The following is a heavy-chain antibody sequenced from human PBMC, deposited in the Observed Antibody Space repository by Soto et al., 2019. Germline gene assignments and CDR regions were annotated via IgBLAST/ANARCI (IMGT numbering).Heavy chain of an antibody. V-gene: IGHV1-2*02. D-gene: IGHD2-2*01. J-gene: IGHJ4*02. Sequence: QVQLVQSGAEVKKPGSSVKVSCKASGGTFSSYAISWVRQAPGQGLEWMGGIIPNSGGTDYAQKFQGRVTMTRVTSISTAYMELRRLRSDDTAVYYCARPYCTSTTCHAYFDYWGQGTLVTVSS. CDR3: ARPYCTSTTCHAYFDY. CDR1: GGTFSSYA. CDR2: IIPNSGGT.